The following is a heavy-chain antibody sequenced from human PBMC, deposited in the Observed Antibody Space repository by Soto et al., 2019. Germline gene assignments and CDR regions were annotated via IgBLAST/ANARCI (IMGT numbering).Heavy chain of an antibody. D-gene: IGHD5-12*01. Sequence: EVQLVESGGGLVEPGGSLTLSCAASGFTFSYAWMSWVRQAPGKGLEWVGRIKSETDGGTTDYAAPVKGRFTISSDDARNTLYLQMNTMKTDDSAVYYCTTPQKWLRFAFGYWGQGTLVTVSS. V-gene: IGHV3-15*01. CDR3: TTPQKWLRFAFGY. CDR2: IKSETDGGTT. CDR1: GFTFSYAW. J-gene: IGHJ4*02.